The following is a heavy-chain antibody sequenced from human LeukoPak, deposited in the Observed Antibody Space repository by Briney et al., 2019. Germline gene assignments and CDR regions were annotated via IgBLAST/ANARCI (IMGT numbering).Heavy chain of an antibody. CDR3: ARDNPYYYGSGLKGWFDP. CDR2: IYTSGST. CDR1: GGSFSGYY. V-gene: IGHV4-4*07. D-gene: IGHD3-10*01. Sequence: SETLSLTCAVYGGSFSGYYWSWIRQPAGKGLEWIGRIYTSGSTNYNPSLKSRVTMSVDTSKNQFSLKLSSVTAADTAVYYCARDNPYYYGSGLKGWFDPWGQGTLVTVSS. J-gene: IGHJ5*02.